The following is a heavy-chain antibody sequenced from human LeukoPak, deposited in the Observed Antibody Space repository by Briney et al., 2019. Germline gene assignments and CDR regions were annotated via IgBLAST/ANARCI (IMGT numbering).Heavy chain of an antibody. D-gene: IGHD5-24*01. CDR3: ARDPADADAFDI. CDR2: ISSSGSTI. Sequence: GGSLRLSCAASGFTFSDYYMSWLRQAPGKGLEWVSYISSSGSTIYYADSVKGRFTISRDNAKNSLYLQMNSLRAEDTAVYYCARDPADADAFDIWGQGTMVTVSS. CDR1: GFTFSDYY. V-gene: IGHV3-11*01. J-gene: IGHJ3*02.